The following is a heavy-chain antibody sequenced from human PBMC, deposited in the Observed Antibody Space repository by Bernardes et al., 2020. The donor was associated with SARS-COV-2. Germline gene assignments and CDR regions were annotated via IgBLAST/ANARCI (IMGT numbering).Heavy chain of an antibody. CDR2: INPNSGGT. CDR3: AREFFRFPPLRPVKINWFDP. J-gene: IGHJ5*02. D-gene: IGHD3-3*01. CDR1: GYTFTGYY. Sequence: ASVKVSCKASGYTFTGYYMHWVRQAPGQGLEWMGWINPNSGGTNYAQKFQGRVTMTRDTSISTAYMELSRLRSDDTAVYYCAREFFRFPPLRPVKINWFDPWGQGTLVTVSS. V-gene: IGHV1-2*02.